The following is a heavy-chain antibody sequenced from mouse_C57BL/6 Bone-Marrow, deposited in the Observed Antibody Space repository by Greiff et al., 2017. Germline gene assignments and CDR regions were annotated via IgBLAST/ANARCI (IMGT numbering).Heavy chain of an antibody. CDR2: ISGGGGNT. CDR3: ARLSAMDY. V-gene: IGHV5-9*01. Sequence: EVQLVESGGGLVKPGGSLKLSCAASGFTFRSYTMSWVRPTPEKRLEWVATISGGGGNTYYPDSVKGRFTISRDNAKNTLYLQMSSLRSEDTALYYCARLSAMDYWGQGTSVTVSS. CDR1: GFTFRSYT. J-gene: IGHJ4*01.